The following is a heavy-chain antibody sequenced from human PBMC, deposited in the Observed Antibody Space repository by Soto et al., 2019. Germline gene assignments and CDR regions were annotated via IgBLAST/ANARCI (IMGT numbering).Heavy chain of an antibody. J-gene: IGHJ6*02. Sequence: QVQLVQSGAEVKKPGSSVKVSCKASGGTFGSYAISWVRQAPGQGLEWMGGIIPIPGTANYAQKFQGRVTIAADKSTNTAYMELSSLRSEDTAVYYCARSQGSSTSLEIYYYYYYGMDVWGQGTTVTVSS. V-gene: IGHV1-69*06. CDR2: IIPIPGTA. CDR3: ARSQGSSTSLEIYYYYYYGMDV. CDR1: GGTFGSYA. D-gene: IGHD2-2*01.